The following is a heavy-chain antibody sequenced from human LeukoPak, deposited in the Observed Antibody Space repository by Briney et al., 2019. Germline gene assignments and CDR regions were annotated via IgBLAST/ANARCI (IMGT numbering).Heavy chain of an antibody. CDR3: ASNIVVVPAATFY. CDR1: GGSISSSSYY. D-gene: IGHD2-2*01. CDR2: IYYDGST. J-gene: IGHJ4*02. Sequence: SETLSLTCTVSGGSISSSSYYWDWIRQSPGKGLEWIGNIYYDGSTHYNPSLKSRVTISVDTSKNQFSLKLSSVTAADTAVYYCASNIVVVPAATFYWGQGTLVTVSS. V-gene: IGHV4-39*01.